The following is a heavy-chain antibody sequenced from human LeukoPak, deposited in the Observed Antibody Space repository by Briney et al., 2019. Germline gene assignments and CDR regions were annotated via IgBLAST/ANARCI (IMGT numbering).Heavy chain of an antibody. CDR3: ARGGYITIFGVVIRAPYYFDY. J-gene: IGHJ4*02. CDR2: INHSGST. CDR1: GGSFSGYY. D-gene: IGHD3-3*01. V-gene: IGHV4-34*01. Sequence: SETLSLTCAVYGGSFSGYYWSWIRQPPGKGLEWIGEINHSGSTNYNPSLKSRVTISVDTSKTQFSLKLGSVTAADTAVYYCARGGYITIFGVVIRAPYYFDYWGQGTLVTVSS.